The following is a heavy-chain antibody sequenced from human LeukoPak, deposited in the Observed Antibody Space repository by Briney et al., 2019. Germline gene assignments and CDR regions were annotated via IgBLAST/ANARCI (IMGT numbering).Heavy chain of an antibody. CDR3: RVSNPMVRGVDY. V-gene: IGHV3-48*01. CDR1: GFTFSSYS. D-gene: IGHD3-10*01. Sequence: VGSLRLSCVASGFTFSSYSMNWVRQAPGKGLEWVSYISTSSSTIYYADSVKGRFTISRDNSKNTLYLQMNSLRAEDTAVYYCRVSNPMVRGVDYWGQGTLVTVSS. CDR2: ISTSSSTI. J-gene: IGHJ4*02.